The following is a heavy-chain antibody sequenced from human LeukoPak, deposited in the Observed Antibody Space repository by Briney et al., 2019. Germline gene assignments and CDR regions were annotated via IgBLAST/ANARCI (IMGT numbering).Heavy chain of an antibody. Sequence: PGGSLRLSCAASGFTYSSYWMSWVRQAPGKGLEWVANIKEDGSEKYYVDSVKGRFTISRDNARNSLYLQMNSLRAEDTAVYYCARDVGATRVFDYWGQGTLVTVSS. V-gene: IGHV3-7*01. CDR3: ARDVGATRVFDY. D-gene: IGHD1-26*01. J-gene: IGHJ4*02. CDR1: GFTYSSYW. CDR2: IKEDGSEK.